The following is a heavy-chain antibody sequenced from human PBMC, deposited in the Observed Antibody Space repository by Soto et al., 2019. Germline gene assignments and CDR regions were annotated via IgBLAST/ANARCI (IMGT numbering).Heavy chain of an antibody. V-gene: IGHV3-23*01. CDR1: GFTFSSYA. D-gene: IGHD3-9*01. Sequence: GGSLRLSCAASGFTFSSYAMSLVRQAPGKGLEWVSAISGSGGSTYYADSVKGRFTISRDNSKNTLYLQMNSLRAEDTAVYYCAKSPSLTGYYKGPYYFDYWGQGTLVTVSS. CDR2: ISGSGGST. CDR3: AKSPSLTGYYKGPYYFDY. J-gene: IGHJ4*02.